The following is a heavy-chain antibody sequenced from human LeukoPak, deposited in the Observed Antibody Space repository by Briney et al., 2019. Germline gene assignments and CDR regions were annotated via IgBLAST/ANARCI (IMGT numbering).Heavy chain of an antibody. Sequence: SETLSLTCTVPGGSISSSSYYWGWIRQPPGKGLEWIGSIYYSGSTYYNPSLKSRVTISVDTSKNQFSLKLSSVTAADTAVYYCARGWFGELLVFDYWGQGTLVTVSS. D-gene: IGHD3-10*01. CDR1: GGSISSSSYY. CDR3: ARGWFGELLVFDY. V-gene: IGHV4-39*01. J-gene: IGHJ4*02. CDR2: IYYSGST.